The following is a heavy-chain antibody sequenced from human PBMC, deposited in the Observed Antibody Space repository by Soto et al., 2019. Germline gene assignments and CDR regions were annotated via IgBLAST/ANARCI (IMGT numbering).Heavy chain of an antibody. CDR1: GYTLPRYA. Sequence: ASVKVSCKASGYTLPRYAMNWVRQAPGQSPEWMGWINPGNGNTKYSQRFQGRVTITRDTSASSAYMELSSLTSDDTAVYYCARDLAKGGGSAGFDYWGQGTLVTVSS. V-gene: IGHV1-3*01. J-gene: IGHJ4*02. CDR3: ARDLAKGGGSAGFDY. D-gene: IGHD1-26*01. CDR2: INPGNGNT.